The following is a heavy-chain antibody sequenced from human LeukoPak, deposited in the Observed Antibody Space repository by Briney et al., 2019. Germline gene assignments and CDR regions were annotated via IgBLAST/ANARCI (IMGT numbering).Heavy chain of an antibody. V-gene: IGHV1-69*04. CDR2: IIPILGIA. J-gene: IGHJ6*02. Sequence: KVSCKASGGTFGSYAISWVRQAPGQGLEWMGRIIPILGIANYAQKFQGRVTITADKSTSTAYMELSSLRSEDTAVYYCARDRLRYFDWLYGSYGMDVWGQGTTVTVSS. CDR1: GGTFGSYA. CDR3: ARDRLRYFDWLYGSYGMDV. D-gene: IGHD3-9*01.